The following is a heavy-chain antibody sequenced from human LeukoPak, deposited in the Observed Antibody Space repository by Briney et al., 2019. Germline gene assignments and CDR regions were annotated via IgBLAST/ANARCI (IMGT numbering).Heavy chain of an antibody. Sequence: PGRSLRLSCAASGFTFSSYGMHWVRQAPGKGLEWVAVIAYDGSNKYYADSVKGRFTISRDNAKKSMYLQMNRLRADDTAVYYCARGDFYDSSGNFNDAFDIWGQGTRVTVSS. CDR3: ARGDFYDSSGNFNDAFDI. D-gene: IGHD3-22*01. J-gene: IGHJ3*02. CDR1: GFTFSSYG. V-gene: IGHV3-30*03. CDR2: IAYDGSNK.